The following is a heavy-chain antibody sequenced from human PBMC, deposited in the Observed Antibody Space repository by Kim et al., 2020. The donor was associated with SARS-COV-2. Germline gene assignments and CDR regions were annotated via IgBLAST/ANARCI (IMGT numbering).Heavy chain of an antibody. J-gene: IGHJ4*02. V-gene: IGHV3-33*01. D-gene: IGHD4-17*01. CDR2: K. CDR3: ARNDYGDFYLDY. Sequence: KYNADSVKGRFTNARDNSKNTLYLQMNSLRAEDTAVYYCARNDYGDFYLDYWGQGTLVTVSS.